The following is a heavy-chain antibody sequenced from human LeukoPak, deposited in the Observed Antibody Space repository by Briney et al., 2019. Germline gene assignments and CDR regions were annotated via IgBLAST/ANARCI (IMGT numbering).Heavy chain of an antibody. D-gene: IGHD3-22*01. V-gene: IGHV1-18*01. CDR2: ISAYNGNT. CDR1: GYTFTCYG. CDR3: ARDGVYYDSSGNFDY. J-gene: IGHJ4*02. Sequence: ASVKVSCKASGYTFTCYGISWVRQAPGQGLERMGWISAYNGNTNYAQKLQGRVTMTTDTSTSTAYMELRSLRSDDTAVYYCARDGVYYDSSGNFDYWGQGTLVTVSS.